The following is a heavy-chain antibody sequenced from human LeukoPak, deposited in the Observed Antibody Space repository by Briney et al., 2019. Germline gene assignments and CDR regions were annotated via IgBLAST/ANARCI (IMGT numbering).Heavy chain of an antibody. J-gene: IGHJ4*02. CDR1: DFSFITYA. CDR2: ITGRGDAT. Sequence: GGSLRLSCAGSDFSFITYAMSWVRQAPGKGLEWVSIITGRGDATYYADSVKGRFTISRDNSKNTLYLQMNSLRAEDTAVYYCAKEAKRITMIVVPDYWGQGTLVTVSS. D-gene: IGHD3-22*01. V-gene: IGHV3-23*01. CDR3: AKEAKRITMIVVPDY.